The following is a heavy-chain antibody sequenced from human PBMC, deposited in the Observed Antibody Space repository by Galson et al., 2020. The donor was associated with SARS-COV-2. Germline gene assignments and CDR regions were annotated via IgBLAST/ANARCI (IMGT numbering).Heavy chain of an antibody. D-gene: IGHD2-21*01. J-gene: IGHJ4*02. CDR3: AKGGGDWANFDY. Sequence: GESLKISCAASGFTFSSYGMHWVRQAPGKGLEWVAVISYDGSNKYYADSVKGRFTISRDNSKNTLYLQMNSLRAEDTAVYYCAKGGGDWANFDYWGQGALVTVSS. CDR1: GFTFSSYG. V-gene: IGHV3-30*18. CDR2: ISYDGSNK.